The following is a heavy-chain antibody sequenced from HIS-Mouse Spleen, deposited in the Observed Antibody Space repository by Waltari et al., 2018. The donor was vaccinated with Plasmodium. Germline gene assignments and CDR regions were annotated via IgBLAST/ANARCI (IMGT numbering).Heavy chain of an antibody. CDR1: GGSISSSSYY. J-gene: IGHJ4*02. Sequence: QLQLQESGPGLVKPSETLSLTCTVSGGSISSSSYYWGWIRQPPGKGLGWIGGIYYSGSTNYNPSLKSRVTISVDTSKHQFSLKLSSVTAADTAVYYCARRGGSYYYFDYWGQGTLVTVSS. CDR3: ARRGGSYYYFDY. D-gene: IGHD1-26*01. CDR2: IYYSGST. V-gene: IGHV4-39*01.